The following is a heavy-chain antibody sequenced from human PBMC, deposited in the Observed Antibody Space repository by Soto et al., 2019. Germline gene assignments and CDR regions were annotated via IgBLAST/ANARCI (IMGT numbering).Heavy chain of an antibody. CDR1: GFTFSSYG. V-gene: IGHV3-33*01. Sequence: QVQLVESGGGVVQPGRSLRLSCAASGFTFSSYGMHWVRQAPGKGLEWVAVIWYDGSNKYYADSVKGRFTISRDNSKNTRYLQMNSLRAEDTAVYYCARDGDMTEIYGMDVWGQGTTVTVSS. D-gene: IGHD2-21*02. CDR2: IWYDGSNK. J-gene: IGHJ6*02. CDR3: ARDGDMTEIYGMDV.